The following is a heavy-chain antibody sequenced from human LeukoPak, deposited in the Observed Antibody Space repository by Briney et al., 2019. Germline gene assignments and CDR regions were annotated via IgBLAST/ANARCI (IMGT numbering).Heavy chain of an antibody. CDR1: GFTFSSYG. D-gene: IGHD6-13*01. Sequence: PGGSLRLSCAASGFTFSSYGMHWVRQAPGKGLEWVAVISYDGVNKYYADSVKGRFTISRDNSKNMLSLQMNSLRAEDTAVYYCAKGGSSWVYLQHWGQGTLVTVSS. CDR3: AKGGSSWVYLQH. J-gene: IGHJ1*01. CDR2: ISYDGVNK. V-gene: IGHV3-30*18.